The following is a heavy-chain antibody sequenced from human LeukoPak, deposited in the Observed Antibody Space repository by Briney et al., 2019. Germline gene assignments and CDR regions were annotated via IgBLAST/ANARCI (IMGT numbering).Heavy chain of an antibody. D-gene: IGHD2-15*01. CDR2: TNQDGTNK. CDR3: AREGRVVAAIDY. CDR1: EFTFSHYW. J-gene: IGHJ4*02. Sequence: GGSLRLSCAASEFTFSHYWMSWVRQAPGKGLERVAHTNQDGTNKYYVDSVKGRFTISRDNARNSVYLQMNSLRAEDTAVYYCAREGRVVAAIDYWGQGTLVTVSS. V-gene: IGHV3-7*01.